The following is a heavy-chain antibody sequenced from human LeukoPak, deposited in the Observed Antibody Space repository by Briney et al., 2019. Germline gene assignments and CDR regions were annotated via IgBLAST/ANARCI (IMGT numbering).Heavy chain of an antibody. CDR3: ARDWGVSARPGYMDV. D-gene: IGHD6-6*01. CDR2: IYYSGST. V-gene: IGHV4-39*07. J-gene: IGHJ6*03. Sequence: SETLSLTCTVSGGSIGSSSYYWGWIRQPPGKGLEWIGSIYYSGSTYYNPSLKSRVTISVDTSKNQFSLRLSPVTAADTAVYYCARDWGVSARPGYMDVWGKGTTVTVSS. CDR1: GGSIGSSSYY.